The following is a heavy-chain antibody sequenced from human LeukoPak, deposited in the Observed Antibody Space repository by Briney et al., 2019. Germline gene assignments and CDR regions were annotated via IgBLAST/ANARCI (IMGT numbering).Heavy chain of an antibody. V-gene: IGHV3-21*01. D-gene: IGHD7-27*01. CDR3: AREISGEGFDY. CDR2: ISSGSNYI. CDR1: GFTFRSYC. Sequence: GGSLTLTCAASGFTFRSYCINWVRQAPGKGLEWVSCISSGSNYIYYADSVKGRFTISRDNAKNSLSLQMNSLRAEDTAVYYCAREISGEGFDYWGQGTLVTVSS. J-gene: IGHJ4*02.